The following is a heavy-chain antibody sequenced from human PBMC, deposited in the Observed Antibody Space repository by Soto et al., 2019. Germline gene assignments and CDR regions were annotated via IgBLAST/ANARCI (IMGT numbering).Heavy chain of an antibody. CDR1: GGSISSGGYY. D-gene: IGHD4-17*01. J-gene: IGHJ6*02. Sequence: QVQLQESGPGLVKPSQTLSLTFTVSGGSISSGGYYWSWIRQHPGKGLEWIGYIYYSGSTYYNPSLKSRVTVSVDTSKNQFSLKLSSVTAADTAVYYCARGSEVLRMKTSRYYYGMDVWGQGTTVTVSS. CDR2: IYYSGST. CDR3: ARGSEVLRMKTSRYYYGMDV. V-gene: IGHV4-31*03.